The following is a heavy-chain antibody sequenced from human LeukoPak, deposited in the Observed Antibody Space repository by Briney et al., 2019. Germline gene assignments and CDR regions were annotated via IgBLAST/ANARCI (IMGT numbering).Heavy chain of an antibody. CDR2: IIPIFGTA. V-gene: IGHV1-69*06. CDR1: GGTFSSYA. D-gene: IGHD2-8*01. CDR3: ARGYCTNGVCLWGAFDI. Sequence: ASVTVSGKASGGTFSSYAISWVRQAPGQGLEWMGRIIPIFGTANYAQKFQGRVTITADKSTSTAYMELSSLRSEDTAVYYCARGYCTNGVCLWGAFDIWGQGTMVTVSS. J-gene: IGHJ3*02.